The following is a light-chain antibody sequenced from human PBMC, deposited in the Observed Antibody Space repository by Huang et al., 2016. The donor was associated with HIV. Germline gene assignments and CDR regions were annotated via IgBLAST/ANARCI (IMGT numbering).Light chain of an antibody. CDR1: QSVISS. CDR2: GSS. V-gene: IGKV3-15*01. CDR3: QQYYNWPLT. J-gene: IGKJ4*01. Sequence: EMVMTQSPATLSVSAGEIATLSCTASQSVISSLALHQQKPGQAPRLRIYGSSTRATGIPARFSGSGSGTEFTLTISSLQSEDFAVYYCQQYYNWPLTVGGGTKVEIK.